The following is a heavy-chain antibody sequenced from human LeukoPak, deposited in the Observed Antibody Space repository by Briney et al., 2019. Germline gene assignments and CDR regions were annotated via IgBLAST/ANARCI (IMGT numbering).Heavy chain of an antibody. V-gene: IGHV4-39*07. J-gene: IGHJ3*02. CDR3: ARLRADYGEAFDI. CDR2: IYYSGST. CDR1: GGSISSSSYY. Sequence: SETLSLTCTVSGGSISSSSYYWGWIRQPPGKGLEWIGSIYYSGSTYYNPSLKSRVTISVDTSKNQFSLKLSSVTAADTAVYYCARLRADYGEAFDIWGQGTMVTVSS. D-gene: IGHD4-17*01.